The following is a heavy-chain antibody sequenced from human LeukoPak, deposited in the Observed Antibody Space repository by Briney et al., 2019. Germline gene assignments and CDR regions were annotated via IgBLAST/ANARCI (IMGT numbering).Heavy chain of an antibody. Sequence: GGSLRLSCAASGFAFSSFEMNWVRQAPGKGLEWVSYIDSSGDTIHYADSVKGRFTISRDNAKNSLFLQMSSLRVEDMSVYYCARGVGLANYYYYMDVWGRGTTVTISS. CDR2: IDSSGDTI. CDR3: ARGVGLANYYYYMDV. D-gene: IGHD2-15*01. CDR1: GFAFSSFE. J-gene: IGHJ6*03. V-gene: IGHV3-48*03.